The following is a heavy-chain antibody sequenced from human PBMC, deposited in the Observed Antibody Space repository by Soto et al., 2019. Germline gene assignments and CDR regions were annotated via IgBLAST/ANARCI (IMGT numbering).Heavy chain of an antibody. CDR3: ARDLGAQIVDY. J-gene: IGHJ4*02. D-gene: IGHD1-26*01. V-gene: IGHV1-18*01. CDR1: GYTFTSYG. CDR2: ISAYNGNT. Sequence: QVQLVQSGAEVKKPGASVKVSCKASGYTFTSYGISWVRQAPGQGLEWMGWISAYNGNTKYAQKLQGRVSMTTDTSTSKGYMELRSLRSDDTAVYYFARDLGAQIVDYWGQGTLVTVSS.